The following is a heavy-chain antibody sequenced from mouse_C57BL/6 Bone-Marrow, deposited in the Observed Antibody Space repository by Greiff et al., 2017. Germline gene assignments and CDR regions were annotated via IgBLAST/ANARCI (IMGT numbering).Heavy chain of an antibody. Sequence: QVQLQQPGAELVKPGASVKLSCKASGYTFTSYWMHWVKQRPGRGLEWIGRIDPNSGGTKYNEKFKSKATLTVDKPSSTAYMQLSSLTSEDSAVYYCATPLYYGSSPFAYWGQGTLGTVSA. CDR2: IDPNSGGT. V-gene: IGHV1-72*01. CDR1: GYTFTSYW. D-gene: IGHD1-1*01. J-gene: IGHJ3*01. CDR3: ATPLYYGSSPFAY.